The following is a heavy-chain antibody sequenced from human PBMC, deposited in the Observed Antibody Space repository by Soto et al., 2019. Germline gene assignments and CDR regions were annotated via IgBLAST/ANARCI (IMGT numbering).Heavy chain of an antibody. J-gene: IGHJ4*02. V-gene: IGHV1-46*01. D-gene: IGHD2-21*02. CDR1: GDTFTDYY. Sequence: QVPLVQSGAEVKKPGASVKVSCKASGDTFTDYYIHWVRQAPGQGLEWMGTVNPSGGHTTYAQHFLGRMTRTRDTSTSTLYMELTSLTSEETAVYYCARGGHVVVVTAALDCWGQGTLVTVSS. CDR3: ARGGHVVVVTAALDC. CDR2: VNPSGGHT.